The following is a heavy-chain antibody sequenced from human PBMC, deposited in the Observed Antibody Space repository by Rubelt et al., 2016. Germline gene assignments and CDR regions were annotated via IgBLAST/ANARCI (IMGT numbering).Heavy chain of an antibody. J-gene: IGHJ6*02. CDR1: GGSISSYY. CDR3: ARLSSSWSGYYYYGMDV. CDR2: IYYSGST. V-gene: IGHV4-59*01. Sequence: QLQLQESGPGLVKPSETLSLTCTVSGGSISSYYWSWIRQPPGKGLEWIGYIYYSGSTNYNPSLKSRVTISVDTSKNQFSLKLSSVTAADTAVYYCARLSSSWSGYYYYGMDVWGQGTTVTVSS. D-gene: IGHD6-13*01.